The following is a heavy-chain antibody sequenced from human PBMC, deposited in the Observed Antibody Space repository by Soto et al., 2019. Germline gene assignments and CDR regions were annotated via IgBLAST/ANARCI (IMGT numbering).Heavy chain of an antibody. J-gene: IGHJ4*02. CDR1: GFSFSNHA. CDR2: ISSSGDRT. Sequence: EVQLLESGGGLVPPGGSLRLSCVASGFSFSNHAMNWVRQAPGKGLEWVSAISSSGDRTYYADSVKGRFTISRDNSKNTLYLQMNSLRVDDTAVYYCARLPSPNYFDSSGFDYWGQGTLVSVSS. D-gene: IGHD3-22*01. CDR3: ARLPSPNYFDSSGFDY. V-gene: IGHV3-23*01.